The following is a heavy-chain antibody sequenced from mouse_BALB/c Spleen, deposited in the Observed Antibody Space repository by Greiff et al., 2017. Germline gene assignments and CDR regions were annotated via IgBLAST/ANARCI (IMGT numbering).Heavy chain of an antibody. J-gene: IGHJ4*01. Sequence: EVQGVESGAELVKPGASVKLSCTASGFNIKDTYMHWVKQRPEQGLEWIGRIDPANGNTKYDPKFQGKATITADTSSNTAYLQLSSLTSEDTAVYYCAVYGNYHYYAMDYWGQGTSVTVSS. CDR2: IDPANGNT. CDR1: GFNIKDTY. V-gene: IGHV14-3*02. D-gene: IGHD2-1*01. CDR3: AVYGNYHYYAMDY.